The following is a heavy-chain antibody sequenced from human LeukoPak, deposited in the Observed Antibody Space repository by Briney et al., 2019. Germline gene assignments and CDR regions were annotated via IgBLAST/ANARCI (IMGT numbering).Heavy chain of an antibody. Sequence: SETLSLTCTVSSGSISSSSYYWGWIRQPPGKGLEWIGNIYYSGSTYYNPSLKSRVTISVDTSKNQFSLKLSSVTAADTAVYYCARHLRYCSSTSCYTAKGGSQAENWFDPWGQGTLVTVSS. CDR2: IYYSGST. CDR3: ARHLRYCSSTSCYTAKGGSQAENWFDP. CDR1: SGSISSSSYY. D-gene: IGHD2-2*02. J-gene: IGHJ5*02. V-gene: IGHV4-39*01.